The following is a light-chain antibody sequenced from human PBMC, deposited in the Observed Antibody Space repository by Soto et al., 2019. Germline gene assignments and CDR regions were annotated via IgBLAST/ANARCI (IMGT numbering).Light chain of an antibody. V-gene: IGKV1-5*01. CDR2: DVS. CDR1: QSIGTW. Sequence: DIQMTQSPSTLSASVGDRVTITCRASQSIGTWLAWYQQKPGKAPNLLIYDVSNLESGVPSRFSGSGSGTEFTLTISSLQPDDFATYYCQQYNSYSLTCGGGTKVEIK. CDR3: QQYNSYSLT. J-gene: IGKJ4*01.